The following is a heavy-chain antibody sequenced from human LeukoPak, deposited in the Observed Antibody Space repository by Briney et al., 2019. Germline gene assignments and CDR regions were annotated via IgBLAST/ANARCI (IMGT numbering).Heavy chain of an antibody. CDR2: IYYSGST. D-gene: IGHD3-9*01. CDR3: ARVYFDWLLKGFDAFDI. V-gene: IGHV4-59*01. Sequence: PSETLSLTCTVSGGSISSYYWSWIRQPPGKGLEWMGYIYYSGSTNYSPSLKSRVTISVDTSKNQFSLKLSSVTAADTAVYYCARVYFDWLLKGFDAFDIWGQGTMVTVSS. J-gene: IGHJ3*02. CDR1: GGSISSYY.